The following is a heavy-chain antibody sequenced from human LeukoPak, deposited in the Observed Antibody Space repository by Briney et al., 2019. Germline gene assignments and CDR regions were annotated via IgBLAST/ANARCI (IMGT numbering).Heavy chain of an antibody. J-gene: IGHJ3*02. Sequence: GGSLRLSWAASGLTFSGSAIHCVRQASGKGLEWVGRIRSKANSYATAYAASVKGRFTISRDDLKNTAYLQMNSLKTEDTAVYYCTRRSEGRDGYMDAFDIWGQGTMVTVSS. V-gene: IGHV3-73*01. CDR2: IRSKANSYAT. CDR1: GLTFSGSA. CDR3: TRRSEGRDGYMDAFDI. D-gene: IGHD5-24*01.